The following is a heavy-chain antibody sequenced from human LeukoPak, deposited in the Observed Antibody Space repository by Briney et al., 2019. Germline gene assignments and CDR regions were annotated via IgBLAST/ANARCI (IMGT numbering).Heavy chain of an antibody. J-gene: IGHJ4*02. D-gene: IGHD6-19*01. CDR3: ARVYSRSSGWYGSLRY. CDR2: IKQDGSEK. CDR1: GFTFSSYW. V-gene: IGHV3-7*01. Sequence: GGSLGLSCAASGFTFSSYWMSWVRQAPGKGLEWVANIKQDGSEKYYVDSVKGRFTISRDNAKNSLYLQMNSLRAEGTAVYYCARVYSRSSGWYGSLRYWGQGTLVTVSS.